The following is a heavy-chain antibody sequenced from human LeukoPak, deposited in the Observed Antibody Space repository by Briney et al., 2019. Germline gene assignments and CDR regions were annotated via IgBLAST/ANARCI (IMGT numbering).Heavy chain of an antibody. CDR3: ARGRLGSSSWYSGFDY. CDR2: TYYRSKWYN. D-gene: IGHD6-13*01. V-gene: IGHV6-1*01. CDR1: GDSVSSNSAS. J-gene: IGHJ4*02. Sequence: SQTLSLTCAISGDSVSSNSASWNWIRQSPSRGLEWLGRTYYRSKWYNDYAGSVKSRITINPDTSKNQFSLQLNSVTPEDTAVYYCARGRLGSSSWYSGFDYWGQGTLVTVSS.